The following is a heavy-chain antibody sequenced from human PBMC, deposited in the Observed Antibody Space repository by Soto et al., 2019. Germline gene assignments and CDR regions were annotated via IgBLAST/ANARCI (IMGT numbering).Heavy chain of an antibody. CDR3: ARDSSFYSGSGSFSTYHFFGLDI. CDR2: ISTSGGST. V-gene: IGHV1-46*01. D-gene: IGHD3-10*01. J-gene: IGHJ6*02. CDR1: GYMFANYH. Sequence: QVQLLQSGAEVKQPGASVKVSCKASGYMFANYHMHWVRQAPGQGLEWMGVISTSGGSTIYAKDFTGRASMTRNMSTNTDYMELFNLKSQDTAVYYCARDSSFYSGSGSFSTYHFFGLDIWAQGTTVTVS.